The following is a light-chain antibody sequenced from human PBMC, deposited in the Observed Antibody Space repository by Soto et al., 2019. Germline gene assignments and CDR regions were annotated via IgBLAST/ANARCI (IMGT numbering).Light chain of an antibody. CDR1: QGISRW. V-gene: IGKV1-5*03. Sequence: DIQMTQSPSTLSASVGDRVTITCRASQGISRWLAWYQQKPGKAPKLLIYTASSLESGVPSRFSGSGSGTDTTLTISRLQHDDVATYYCQANSSQWTFGQGTKVEIK. CDR3: QANSSQWT. CDR2: TAS. J-gene: IGKJ1*01.